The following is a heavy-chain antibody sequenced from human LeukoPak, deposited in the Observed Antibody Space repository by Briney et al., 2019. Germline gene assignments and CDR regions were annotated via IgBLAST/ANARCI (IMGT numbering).Heavy chain of an antibody. Sequence: GGSLRLSCAASGFTFSDYYMSWIRQAPGKGLEWVSYISSSGSTIYYADSVKGRFTISRDNAKNSLCLQMNSLRAEDTAVYYCARGPVRSSWYNGPDDYWGQGTLVTVSS. J-gene: IGHJ4*02. CDR2: ISSSGSTI. CDR1: GFTFSDYY. D-gene: IGHD6-13*01. CDR3: ARGPVRSSWYNGPDDY. V-gene: IGHV3-11*04.